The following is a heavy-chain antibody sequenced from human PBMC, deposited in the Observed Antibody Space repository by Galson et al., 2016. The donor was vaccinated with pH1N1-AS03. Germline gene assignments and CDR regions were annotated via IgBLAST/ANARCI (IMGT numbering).Heavy chain of an antibody. CDR1: GFTFGGYW. CDR3: ARGNYYDVDLKEYYFDY. J-gene: IGHJ4*02. Sequence: SLRLSCAASGFTFGGYWMHWVRQGPRKGLEWVSHIHTDGSRTTYADSVKGRFTISRDNAKNTLYLQMNSLRAEDTAVYYCARGNYYDVDLKEYYFDYWGQGTLVTVSS. D-gene: IGHD3-22*01. CDR2: IHTDGSRT. V-gene: IGHV3-74*01.